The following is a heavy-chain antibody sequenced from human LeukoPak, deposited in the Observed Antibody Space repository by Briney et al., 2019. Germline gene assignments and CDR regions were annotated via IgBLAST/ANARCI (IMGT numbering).Heavy chain of an antibody. V-gene: IGHV1-69*13. CDR2: IIPIFGTA. CDR1: VGIFSSYA. Sequence: ASVKVSCKTSVGIFSSYASSWVRQDPGQGLEWMGGIIPIFGTANYAQEFQGRVTITADESTSTAYMELSSLRSEDTAVYYCARALDDSSGYYFDYWGQGTLVTVSS. D-gene: IGHD3-22*01. J-gene: IGHJ4*02. CDR3: ARALDDSSGYYFDY.